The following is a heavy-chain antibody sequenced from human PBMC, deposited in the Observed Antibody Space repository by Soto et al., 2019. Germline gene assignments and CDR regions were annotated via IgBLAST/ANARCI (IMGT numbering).Heavy chain of an antibody. CDR1: GYTFTSYA. CDR2: INAGNGNT. CDR3: AIFGIGYDFLTFFFYY. J-gene: IGHJ4*02. V-gene: IGHV1-3*01. Sequence: ASVKVSCKASGYTFTSYAMHWVRQAPGQRLEWMGWINAGNGNTKYSQKFQGRVTITRDTSASTANMELSSLRSEDTAVNYCAIFGIGYDFLTFFFYYWAQRTLVTVSS. D-gene: IGHD5-12*01.